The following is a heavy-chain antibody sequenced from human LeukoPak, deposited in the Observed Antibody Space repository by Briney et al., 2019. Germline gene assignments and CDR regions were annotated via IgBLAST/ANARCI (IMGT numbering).Heavy chain of an antibody. CDR2: IIPIFGTS. CDR1: GGTFSGYA. CDR3: TKDHEGYFDY. J-gene: IGHJ4*02. V-gene: IGHV1-69*05. Sequence: ASVKVSCKASGGTFSGYAISWVRQAPGQGLEWMARIIPIFGTSDYAQKFQGRVTITTDESTSTASMELSGLRSEDTAVYYCTKDHEGYFDYWGQGSLVTVSS.